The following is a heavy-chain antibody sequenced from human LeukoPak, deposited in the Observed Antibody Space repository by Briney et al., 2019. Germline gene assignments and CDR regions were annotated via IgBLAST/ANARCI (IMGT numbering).Heavy chain of an antibody. J-gene: IGHJ3*02. CDR1: GGSISSYY. V-gene: IGHV4-59*08. Sequence: SETLSLTCTVSGGSISSYYWSWIRQPPGKGLEWIGYIYYSGSTNYNPSLMSRVTISVDTSKNQFSLKLSSVTAADTAVYYCARLGSDDAFDIWGQGTMVTVSS. CDR3: ARLGSDDAFDI. CDR2: IYYSGST.